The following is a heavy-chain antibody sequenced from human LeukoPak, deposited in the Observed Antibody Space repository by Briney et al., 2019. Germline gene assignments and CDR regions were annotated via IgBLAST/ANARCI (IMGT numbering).Heavy chain of an antibody. V-gene: IGHV1-3*01. Sequence: ASVKVSCKASGYTFTSYAMHWARQAPGQRLEWMGWINAGNGNTKYSQKFQGRVTITRDTSASTAYMELSSLRSEDTAVYYCARALINIAVAGTGRHFDYWGQGTLVTVSS. CDR2: INAGNGNT. CDR3: ARALINIAVAGTGRHFDY. J-gene: IGHJ4*02. D-gene: IGHD6-19*01. CDR1: GYTFTSYA.